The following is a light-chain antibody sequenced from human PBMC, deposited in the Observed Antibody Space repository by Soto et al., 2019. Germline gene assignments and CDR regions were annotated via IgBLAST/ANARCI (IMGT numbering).Light chain of an antibody. CDR1: PSVSSN. Sequence: IVMTQSPATLSVAPGQRDTPSCRARPSVSSNLALYQQKPSQAPRPLIYGASTMATGIPARFSGSGSGTECTLTISGRQAEDFAECYCQHLTFGQGTKVEIK. J-gene: IGKJ1*01. CDR2: GAS. V-gene: IGKV3-15*01. CDR3: QHLT.